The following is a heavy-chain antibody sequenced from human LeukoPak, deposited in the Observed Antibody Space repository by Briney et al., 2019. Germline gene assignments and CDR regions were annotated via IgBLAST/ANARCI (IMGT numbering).Heavy chain of an antibody. CDR3: ARGGYYYDSDAFDI. J-gene: IGHJ3*02. Sequence: KTSETLSLTCTVSGGSISSYYWSWIRQPPGKGLEWIGYIYYSGSTNYNPSLKSRVTISVDTSKNQFSLKLSSVTAADTAVYYCARGGYYYDSDAFDIWGQGTMVTVSS. V-gene: IGHV4-59*01. D-gene: IGHD3-22*01. CDR1: GGSISSYY. CDR2: IYYSGST.